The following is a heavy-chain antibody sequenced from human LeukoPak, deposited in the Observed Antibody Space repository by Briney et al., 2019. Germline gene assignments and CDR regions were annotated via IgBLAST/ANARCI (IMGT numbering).Heavy chain of an antibody. CDR3: ARYYDILTGLFDY. CDR2: IIPIFGTT. CDR1: GGSFSSEA. V-gene: IGHV1-69*05. Sequence: SVKVSCKAFGGSFSSEAISWVRQAPGQGLEWMGGIIPIFGTTNYAQKFQGRVTITTDESTSTAYMEVSSLRSDDTAVYYCARYYDILTGLFDYWGQGTLVTVSS. D-gene: IGHD3-9*01. J-gene: IGHJ4*02.